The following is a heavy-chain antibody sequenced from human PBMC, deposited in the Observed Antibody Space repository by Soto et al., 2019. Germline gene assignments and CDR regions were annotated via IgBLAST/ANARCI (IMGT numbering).Heavy chain of an antibody. CDR1: GFTFSDSA. V-gene: IGHV3-73*02. J-gene: IGHJ4*02. CDR2: IRNKGNNYAS. CDR3: PARRDWTAVDPLEY. D-gene: IGHD5-18*01. Sequence: EVQLVESGGGLVKPGGSLKVSCAASGFTFSDSAMHWVRQASGKGLEWVGRIRNKGNNYASAYTASVKVRFTISRDDSKNKVYLQMNSLKIDDTAVYYCPARRDWTAVDPLEYGGLGTRVTVSS.